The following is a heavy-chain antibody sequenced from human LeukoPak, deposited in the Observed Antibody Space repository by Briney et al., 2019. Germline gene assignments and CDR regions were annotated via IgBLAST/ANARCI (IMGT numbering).Heavy chain of an antibody. V-gene: IGHV1-18*01. CDR1: GYTFTSYG. Sequence: EASVKVSCKASGYTFTSYGITWVRQAPGQGLEWMGWISAYNGNTKYAQKLQGRVTMTTDTSTSTAYMELRSLRSDDTAVYYCAREPLYYHYDTSGYSTFFDYWGQGTLVTVSS. CDR2: ISAYNGNT. D-gene: IGHD3-22*01. J-gene: IGHJ4*02. CDR3: AREPLYYHYDTSGYSTFFDY.